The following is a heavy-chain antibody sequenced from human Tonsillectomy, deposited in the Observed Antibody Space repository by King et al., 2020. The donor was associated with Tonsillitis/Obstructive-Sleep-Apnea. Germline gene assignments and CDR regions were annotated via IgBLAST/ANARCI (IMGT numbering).Heavy chain of an antibody. CDR2: INHSGST. J-gene: IGHJ6*03. CDR3: ARDYTSSPYYYYNMDV. Sequence: VQLQQWGAGLLKPSGTLSLTCAVYGGSFSGYYWSWIRQPPGKGLEWIGEINHSGSTNYNPSLKGRVTISVDTSKNHFSLDLSSVTAADTAVYYCARDYTSSPYYYYNMDVWGKGTTVTVSS. V-gene: IGHV4-34*01. D-gene: IGHD6-6*01. CDR1: GGSFSGYY.